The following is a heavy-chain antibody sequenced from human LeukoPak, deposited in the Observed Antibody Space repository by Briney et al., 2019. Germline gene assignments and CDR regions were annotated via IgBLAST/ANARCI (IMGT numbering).Heavy chain of an antibody. Sequence: PSETLSLTCAVYGGSFSGYYWSWIRQPPGKGLEWIGEINHSGSTNYNPSLKSRVTISVDTSKNQFSLKLSSVTAADTAVYYCARDAVAVAKPFDYWGQGTLATVSS. D-gene: IGHD6-19*01. J-gene: IGHJ4*02. CDR3: ARDAVAVAKPFDY. CDR1: GGSFSGYY. V-gene: IGHV4-34*01. CDR2: INHSGST.